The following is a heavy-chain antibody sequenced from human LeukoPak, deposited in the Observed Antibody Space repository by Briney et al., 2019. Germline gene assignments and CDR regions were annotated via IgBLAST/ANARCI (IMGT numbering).Heavy chain of an antibody. V-gene: IGHV4-31*03. D-gene: IGHD6-25*01. Sequence: SQTLSLTCTVSGGSISSGGYYWSWIRQHPGKGLGWIGYIYYSGSTYYNPSLKSRVTISVDTSKNQFSLKLSSVTAADTAVYYCARVTAGSNWFDPWGQGALVTVSS. CDR1: GGSISSGGYY. CDR2: IYYSGST. CDR3: ARVTAGSNWFDP. J-gene: IGHJ5*02.